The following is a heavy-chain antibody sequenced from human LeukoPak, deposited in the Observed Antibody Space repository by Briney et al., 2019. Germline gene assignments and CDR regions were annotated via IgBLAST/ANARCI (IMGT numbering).Heavy chain of an antibody. V-gene: IGHV1-24*01. CDR1: GYTLTELS. D-gene: IGHD7-27*01. Sequence: GASVKVSCKVSGYTLTELSMHWVRQAPGRGLGWMGGFDPEDGETIYAQKFQGRVTMTEDTSTDTAYMELSSLRSEDTAVYYCATRFLGMAYYFDYWGQGTLVTVSS. CDR3: ATRFLGMAYYFDY. J-gene: IGHJ4*02. CDR2: FDPEDGET.